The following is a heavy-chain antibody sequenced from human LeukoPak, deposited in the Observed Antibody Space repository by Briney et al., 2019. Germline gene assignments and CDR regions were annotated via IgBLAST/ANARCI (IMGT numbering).Heavy chain of an antibody. CDR1: GYSFTSYW. D-gene: IGHD3-10*01. V-gene: IGHV5-10-1*01. Sequence: GESLKISCKGSGYSFTSYWISWVRQLPGKGPEWMGRIDPSDSYTNYSPSFQGHVTISADKSISTAYLQWSSLKASDTAMCYCARFYGSGSYYEHAWGQGTLVTVSS. CDR3: ARFYGSGSYYEHA. J-gene: IGHJ5*02. CDR2: IDPSDSYT.